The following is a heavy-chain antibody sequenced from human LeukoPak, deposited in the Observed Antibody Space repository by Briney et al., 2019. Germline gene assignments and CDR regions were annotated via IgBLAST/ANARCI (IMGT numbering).Heavy chain of an antibody. Sequence: PSETLSLTCAVDGGSLSGYYWSWIRQPPGKGLEWIGEINHSGSTNYNPSLKSRVTISVDTSKNQFSLKLSSVTAADTAVYYCARDWFGELLFDYWGQGTLVTVSS. V-gene: IGHV4-34*01. CDR2: INHSGST. CDR3: ARDWFGELLFDY. CDR1: GGSLSGYY. D-gene: IGHD3-10*01. J-gene: IGHJ4*02.